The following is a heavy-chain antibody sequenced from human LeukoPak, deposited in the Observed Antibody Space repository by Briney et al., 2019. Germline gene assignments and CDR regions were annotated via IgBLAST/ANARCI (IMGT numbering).Heavy chain of an antibody. CDR2: VYYSGST. D-gene: IGHD2-2*01. V-gene: IGHV4-59*08. J-gene: IGHJ5*01. CDR3: ASSPRLTTSWFLFDS. CDR1: GDSFSNYY. Sequence: SETLSLTCSVSGDSFSNYYWTWIRQPPGKGLEWIGYVYYSGSTNYNPSLKTRLHLSVDTSKNRFSLKLSSVTAADTAVYYCASSPRLTTSWFLFDSWGHGTLVTVSP.